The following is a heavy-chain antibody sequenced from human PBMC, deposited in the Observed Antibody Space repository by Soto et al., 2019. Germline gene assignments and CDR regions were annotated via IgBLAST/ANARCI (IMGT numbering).Heavy chain of an antibody. CDR3: ARMGDVPYYYYGLDV. V-gene: IGHV1-18*01. Sequence: QVQLVQCGAEVKKPGASVKVSCKASGYSSTRYAISWVRQAPGQGLEWMGWISGYNANTNYPENLQGRVTMTTDTSTSTAYMEVRNLISDDTAVYYCARMGDVPYYYYGLDVWGQGTTVTVSS. D-gene: IGHD3-16*01. CDR1: GYSSTRYA. CDR2: ISGYNANT. J-gene: IGHJ6*02.